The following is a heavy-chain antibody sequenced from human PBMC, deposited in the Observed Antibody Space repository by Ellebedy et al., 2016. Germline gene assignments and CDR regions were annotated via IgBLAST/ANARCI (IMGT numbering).Heavy chain of an antibody. J-gene: IGHJ4*02. Sequence: GGSLRLXXAASGFTFNNAWMAWVRQAPGKGLEWVANIKQDGGEIYYVDSVKGRFTMSRDNTRNSVYLQLNSLRAEDTAMYYCAKWRGHQSEFDYWGQGTLVTVSS. CDR2: IKQDGGEI. D-gene: IGHD2-8*01. CDR1: GFTFNNAW. CDR3: AKWRGHQSEFDY. V-gene: IGHV3-7*01.